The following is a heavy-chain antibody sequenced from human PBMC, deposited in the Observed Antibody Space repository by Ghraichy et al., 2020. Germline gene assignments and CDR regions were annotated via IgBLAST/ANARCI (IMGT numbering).Heavy chain of an antibody. D-gene: IGHD6-13*01. CDR3: ARASGISSWDWFDP. V-gene: IGHV1-2*02. Sequence: ASVKVSCKTSGYNFNDYYVHWVRQAPGQGPEWMGWISPNSGGSTIAQTFQGRVTLSRDTSTGTAYMDLSGLKSDDTALYYCARASGISSWDWFDPWGQGTLVTVSS. CDR2: ISPNSGGS. J-gene: IGHJ5*02. CDR1: GYNFNDYY.